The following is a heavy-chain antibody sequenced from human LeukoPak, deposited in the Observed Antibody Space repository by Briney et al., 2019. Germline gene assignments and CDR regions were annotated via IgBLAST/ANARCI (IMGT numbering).Heavy chain of an antibody. D-gene: IGHD1-26*01. CDR2: INTNTGNP. Sequence: ASVKVSCKASGYTFTSYAMNWVRQAPGQGLEWMGWINTNTGNPTYAQGFTGRFVFSLDTSVCTAYLQISSLKAEDTAVYYCARDLIVGATMDAFDIWGQGTMVTVSS. CDR3: ARDLIVGATMDAFDI. J-gene: IGHJ3*02. V-gene: IGHV7-4-1*02. CDR1: GYTFTSYA.